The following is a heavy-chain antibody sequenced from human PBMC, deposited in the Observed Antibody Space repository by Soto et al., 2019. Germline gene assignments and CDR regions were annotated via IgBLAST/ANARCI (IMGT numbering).Heavy chain of an antibody. CDR3: GRDGDYGDNDDVFDF. CDR2: VSAYDGET. J-gene: IGHJ3*01. D-gene: IGHD4-17*01. CDR1: TYTFTRYG. Sequence: QVQLVQSGTEVKKPGASVKVSCKASTYTFTRYGISWVRQAPGQGFEWMGWVSAYDGETNYAQNLRGRVTMTTDTSTNTAYMELRSLRADDTAMYYCGRDGDYGDNDDVFDFWGQWTMVTVTS. V-gene: IGHV1-18*01.